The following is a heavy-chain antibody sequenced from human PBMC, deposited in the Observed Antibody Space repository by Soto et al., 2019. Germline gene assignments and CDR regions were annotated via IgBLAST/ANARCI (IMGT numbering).Heavy chain of an antibody. CDR2: ISSSGNTI. V-gene: IGHV3-11*01. CDR3: ARVRGYFDF. Sequence: QVQLVEAGGGLVKPGGSLRISCAASGFTFRDYYMTWIRQAPGRGLEWISYISSSGNTIYYADSVKGRFTISRDNAKNSLFLQLNSLRAEDTAVYYCARVRGYFDFWGQGTLVTVSS. J-gene: IGHJ4*02. CDR1: GFTFRDYY.